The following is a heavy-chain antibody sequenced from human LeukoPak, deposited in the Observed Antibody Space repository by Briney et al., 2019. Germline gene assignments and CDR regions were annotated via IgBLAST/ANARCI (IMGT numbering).Heavy chain of an antibody. V-gene: IGHV1-2*02. CDR2: INPNSGGT. D-gene: IGHD4-17*01. J-gene: IGHJ4*02. CDR1: GYTFTGYY. Sequence: ASVKVSCKASGYTFTGYYMRWVRQAPGQGLEWMGWINPNSGGTNYAQKFQGRVTMTRDTSISTAYMELSRLRSDDTAVYYCARVAATVTWVDYWGQGTLVTVSS. CDR3: ARVAATVTWVDY.